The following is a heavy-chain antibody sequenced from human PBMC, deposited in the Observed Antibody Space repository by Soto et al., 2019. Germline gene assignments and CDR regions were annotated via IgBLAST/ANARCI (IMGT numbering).Heavy chain of an antibody. D-gene: IGHD2-2*01. CDR3: ARLTDCSSTSCYLPDQRWFDP. V-gene: IGHV1-69*13. CDR1: GGTFSGYA. CDR2: IIPILCTA. J-gene: IGHJ5*02. Sequence: GASVKVSLKASGGTFSGYAISWVRQAPWQGLEWMGGIIPILCTANDAQKCQGRVTITADECTSTAYMELSSLISEDMAVYYGARLTDCSSTSCYLPDQRWFDPWGQGTLVTVSS.